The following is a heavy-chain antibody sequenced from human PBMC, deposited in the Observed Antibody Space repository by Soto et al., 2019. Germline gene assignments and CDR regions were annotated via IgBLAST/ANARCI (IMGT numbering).Heavy chain of an antibody. CDR2: ISYDGSNK. CDR1: GFTFSSYG. J-gene: IGHJ6*02. Sequence: GGSLRLSCAAYGFTFSSYGMHWVRQAPGKGLEWVAVISYDGSNKYYADSVKGRFTISRDNSKNTLYLQMNSLRAEDTAVYYCAKGRLRFLEWLVNYYYYGMDVWGQGTTVTVSS. V-gene: IGHV3-30*18. D-gene: IGHD3-3*01. CDR3: AKGRLRFLEWLVNYYYYGMDV.